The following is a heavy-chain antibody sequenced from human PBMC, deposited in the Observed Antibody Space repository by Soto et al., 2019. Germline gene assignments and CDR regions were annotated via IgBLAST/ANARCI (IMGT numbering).Heavy chain of an antibody. D-gene: IGHD6-6*01. J-gene: IGHJ4*02. CDR1: GFTFSSYW. CDR2: IKQDGSEK. Sequence: GGSLRLSCAASGFTFSSYWMSWVRQAPGKGLEWVANIKQDGSEKYYVDSVRGRFTISRDNAKNSLYLQMNSLRAEDTAVYYCAAARTRGYYFDYWGQGTLVTVSS. CDR3: AAARTRGYYFDY. V-gene: IGHV3-7*01.